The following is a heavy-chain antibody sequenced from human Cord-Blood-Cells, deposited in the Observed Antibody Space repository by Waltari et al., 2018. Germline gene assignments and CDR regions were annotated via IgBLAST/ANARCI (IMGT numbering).Heavy chain of an antibody. CDR3: ARLWRVSKYCSSTSCYGRIDAFDI. D-gene: IGHD2-2*01. J-gene: IGHJ3*02. CDR2: INHSGST. Sequence: QVQLQQWGAGLLKPLETLSLTCAVYGGSFSGYYWSWIRQPPGKGLEWIGEINHSGSTNDNPSLKSRVTISVDTSKNQFSLKLSSVTAADTAVYYCARLWRVSKYCSSTSCYGRIDAFDIWGQGTMVTVSS. V-gene: IGHV4-34*01. CDR1: GGSFSGYY.